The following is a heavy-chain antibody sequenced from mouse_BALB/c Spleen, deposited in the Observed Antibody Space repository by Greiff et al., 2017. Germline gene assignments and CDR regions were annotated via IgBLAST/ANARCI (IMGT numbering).Heavy chain of an antibody. CDR1: GYSITSDYA. CDR3: ARTHYYGSSPFAY. V-gene: IGHV3-2*02. J-gene: IGHJ3*01. Sequence: DVQLVESGPGLVKPSQSLSLTCTVTGYSITSDYAWNWIRQFPGNKLEWMGYISYSGSTSYNPSLKSRISITRDTSKNQFFLQLNSVTTEDTATYYCARTHYYGSSPFAYWGQGTLVTVSA. D-gene: IGHD1-1*01. CDR2: ISYSGST.